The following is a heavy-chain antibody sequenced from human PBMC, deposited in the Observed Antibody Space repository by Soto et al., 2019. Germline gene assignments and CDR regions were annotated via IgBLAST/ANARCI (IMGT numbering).Heavy chain of an antibody. D-gene: IGHD3-16*01. J-gene: IGHJ3*02. V-gene: IGHV5-51*01. CDR3: ALSYDYVWGSYAFDI. CDR1: GYSFTSYW. CDR2: IYPGDSDT. Sequence: ESLKISCKGSGYSFTSYWIGWVRQMPGKGLEWMGIIYPGDSDTRYSPSFQGQVTISADKSISTAYLQWSSLKASDTAMYYCALSYDYVWGSYAFDIWGQGTMVTVSS.